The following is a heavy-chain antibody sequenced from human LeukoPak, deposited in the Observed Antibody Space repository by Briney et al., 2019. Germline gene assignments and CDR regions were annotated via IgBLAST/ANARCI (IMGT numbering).Heavy chain of an antibody. J-gene: IGHJ4*02. Sequence: PGGSLRLSCAVSGFTVSSNFMSWVRQAPGKGPEWVSVIYTSGITYYADSVRGRFTISRDNSKNTLYLQMDSLTAEDTAVYYCARGRDGGSYTPVDYWGQGALVTVSS. D-gene: IGHD4-23*01. CDR3: ARGRDGGSYTPVDY. CDR2: IYTSGIT. CDR1: GFTVSSNF. V-gene: IGHV3-66*01.